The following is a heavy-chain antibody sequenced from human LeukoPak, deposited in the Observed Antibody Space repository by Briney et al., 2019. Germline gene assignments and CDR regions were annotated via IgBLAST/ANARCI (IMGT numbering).Heavy chain of an antibody. Sequence: PGGSLRLSCAASGFTFSSYAMSWVRQAPGKGLEWVSAISGSGGSTYYADSVKGRFTISRDNSKNTLYLQMNSLRAEDTAVYYCAKTVNTMIVVVRDYFDCWGQGTLVTVSS. CDR3: AKTVNTMIVVVRDYFDC. CDR1: GFTFSSYA. J-gene: IGHJ4*02. CDR2: ISGSGGST. V-gene: IGHV3-23*01. D-gene: IGHD3-22*01.